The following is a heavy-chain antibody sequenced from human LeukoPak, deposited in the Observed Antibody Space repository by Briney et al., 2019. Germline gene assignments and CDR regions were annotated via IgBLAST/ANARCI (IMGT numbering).Heavy chain of an antibody. J-gene: IGHJ4*02. CDR3: ARTSQTYFYDSSGYLDY. CDR1: GGSISSSSYY. V-gene: IGHV4-39*01. Sequence: SETLSLTCTVSGGSISSSSYYWGWFRQPPGKGLEWIGSIYYSGNTYYNPSLKSRVTISVDTPKNQFSLKLSSVTAADTAMYYCARTSQTYFYDSSGYLDYWGQGTLVTVSS. CDR2: IYYSGNT. D-gene: IGHD3-22*01.